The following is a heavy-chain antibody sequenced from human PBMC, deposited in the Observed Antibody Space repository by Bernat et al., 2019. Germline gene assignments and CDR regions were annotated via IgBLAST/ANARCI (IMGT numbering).Heavy chain of an antibody. CDR2: ISYDGSNK. V-gene: IGHV3-30-3*01. J-gene: IGHJ3*02. CDR1: GFTFSSYA. CDR3: ARDTVVLRWFGENDAFDI. D-gene: IGHD3-10*01. Sequence: QVQLVESGGGVVQPGRSLRLSCAASGFTFSSYAMHWVRQAPGKGLEWVAVISYDGSNKYYADSVKGRFTISRDNSKNTLYLQMNSLRAEDTAVYYCARDTVVLRWFGENDAFDIWGQGTMVTVSS.